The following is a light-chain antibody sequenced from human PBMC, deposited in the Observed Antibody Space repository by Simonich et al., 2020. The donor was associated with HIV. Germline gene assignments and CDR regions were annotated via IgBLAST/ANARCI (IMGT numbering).Light chain of an antibody. CDR3: QQSNYTPYT. CDR2: KAS. Sequence: DIQMTQSPSTLSASVGNRVTITCRASQSMIIWLAWYKQKPGKAPKCLIYKASSLESGVPSRFSGSGSGTEFTLTISSLQPDDFATYYCQQSNYTPYTFGQGTKLEIK. CDR1: QSMIIW. J-gene: IGKJ2*01. V-gene: IGKV1-5*03.